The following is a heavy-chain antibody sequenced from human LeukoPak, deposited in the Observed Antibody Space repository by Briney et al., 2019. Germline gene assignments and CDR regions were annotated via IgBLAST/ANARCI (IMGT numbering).Heavy chain of an antibody. V-gene: IGHV4-59*01. D-gene: IGHD4-17*01. CDR3: ARVYGDYVDY. CDR1: GGSISGFY. J-gene: IGHJ4*02. CDR2: IYDSGST. Sequence: PSETLSLTCTVSGGSISGFYWSWIRQPPGKGLEWIGYIYDSGSTNYNPFLKSRVTISVDTSKKQFSLKLSSVTAADTAVYYCARVYGDYVDYWGQGTLVTVSS.